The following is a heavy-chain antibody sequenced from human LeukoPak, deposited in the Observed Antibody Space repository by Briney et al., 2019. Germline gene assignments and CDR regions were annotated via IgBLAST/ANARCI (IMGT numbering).Heavy chain of an antibody. Sequence: PSETLSLTCTVSGGSISSYYWSWIRQPPGKGLEWIGRIYTSGSTNYNPSLKSRVTMSVDTSKNQFSLKLSSVTAADTAVYYCARDMGYIAPDAFDIWGQGTMVTVSS. CDR2: IYTSGST. CDR3: ARDMGYIAPDAFDI. D-gene: IGHD6-13*01. J-gene: IGHJ3*02. CDR1: GGSISSYY. V-gene: IGHV4-4*07.